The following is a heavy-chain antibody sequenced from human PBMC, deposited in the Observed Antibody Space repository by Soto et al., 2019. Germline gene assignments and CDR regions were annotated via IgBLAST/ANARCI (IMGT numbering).Heavy chain of an antibody. D-gene: IGHD3-16*01. V-gene: IGHV3-33*05. CDR2: TSYDGGNN. Sequence: QVQLVESGGGVVQPGTSLRLSCVGSGFTFRSYVIHWVRQAPGKGLEWVALTSYDGGNNFYGDSVKGRFTISRDNSRNTVELHMDSLRLEDTALYYCARWGTTGGLDVWGQGTLVSVSS. CDR3: ARWGTTGGLDV. CDR1: GFTFRSYV. J-gene: IGHJ4*02.